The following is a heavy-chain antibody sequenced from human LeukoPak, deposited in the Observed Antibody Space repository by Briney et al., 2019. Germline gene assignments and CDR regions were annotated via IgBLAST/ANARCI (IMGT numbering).Heavy chain of an antibody. CDR1: GFIFSTYG. J-gene: IGHJ4*02. CDR2: ITSSSGYI. Sequence: GGSLRLSCAASGFIFSTYGMNWVRQAPRKGLEWVSSITSSSGYILYADSVKGRFTISRDNAKNSLYLQVTSLRAEDTAVYYCARTLSGGHNFDYWGQGTLVTVSS. CDR3: ARTLSGGHNFDY. D-gene: IGHD5-24*01. V-gene: IGHV3-21*01.